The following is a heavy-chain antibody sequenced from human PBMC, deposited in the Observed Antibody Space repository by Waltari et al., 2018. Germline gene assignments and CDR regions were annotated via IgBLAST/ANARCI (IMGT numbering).Heavy chain of an antibody. Sequence: EVQLVEYGGGLIKPGGSLRLSCAAAGFTVSSNAMSWVSQAPGTGLEWVSVIYSGGSTYYADSVKGRFTISRDNSKNTLYLQMNSLRAEDTAVYYCARVFRLGDFDYWGQGTLVTVSS. CDR1: GFTVSSNA. CDR2: IYSGGST. J-gene: IGHJ4*02. D-gene: IGHD1-26*01. CDR3: ARVFRLGDFDY. V-gene: IGHV3-53*01.